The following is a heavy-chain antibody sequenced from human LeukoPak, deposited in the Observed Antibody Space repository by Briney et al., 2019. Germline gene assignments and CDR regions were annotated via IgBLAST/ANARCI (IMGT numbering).Heavy chain of an antibody. Sequence: GGSLRLSCAASGLTFSGYSMNWVRQAPGKGLEWVSYISSSGSTIYYADSVKGRFTISRDNAKNSLYLQMNSLRAEDTALYYCAKCAPPFARDWYFDLWGRGTLVTVSS. CDR2: ISSSGSTI. V-gene: IGHV3-48*04. CDR3: AKCAPPFARDWYFDL. J-gene: IGHJ2*01. CDR1: GLTFSGYS.